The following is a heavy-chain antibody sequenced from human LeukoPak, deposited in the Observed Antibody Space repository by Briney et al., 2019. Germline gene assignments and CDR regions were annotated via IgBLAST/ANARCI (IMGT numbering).Heavy chain of an antibody. D-gene: IGHD4-11*01. Sequence: GGSLRLSCAASGFTFRTHGMHWVRQAPGKGLEWVAVIWPDGSYKYYADSVKGRLTISRDFSKNTLYLQMNSLRAEDTAVYYCAREYINYVQDYWGQGTLVTVSS. J-gene: IGHJ4*02. V-gene: IGHV3-33*01. CDR3: AREYINYVQDY. CDR2: IWPDGSYK. CDR1: GFTFRTHG.